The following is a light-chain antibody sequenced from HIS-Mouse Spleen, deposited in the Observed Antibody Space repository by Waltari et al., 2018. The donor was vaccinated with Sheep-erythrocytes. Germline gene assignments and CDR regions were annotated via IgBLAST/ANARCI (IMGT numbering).Light chain of an antibody. J-gene: IGLJ1*01. CDR1: SSDVGVYNY. CDR3: SSYTSSSTLV. Sequence: QSALTQPASVSGSPGQSITISCTGTSSDVGVYNYVSWYQQHPGKAPKLMIYHVSNRPSGVSNRFSGSKSGNTASLTISGLQAEDEADYYCSSYTSSSTLVFGTGTKVTVL. V-gene: IGLV2-14*03. CDR2: HVS.